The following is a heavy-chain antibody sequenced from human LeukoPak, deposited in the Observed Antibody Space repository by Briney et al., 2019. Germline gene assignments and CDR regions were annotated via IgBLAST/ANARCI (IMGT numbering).Heavy chain of an antibody. D-gene: IGHD6-13*01. Sequence: SETLSLTCTVSGGSISSYYWSWIRQPAGKGLEWIGRIHTSGSTNYNPSLKSRVTISVDTSKNQFSLKLSSVTATDTAVYYCARVLNSSSWYGHWYFDLWGRGTLVTVSS. CDR1: GGSISSYY. CDR2: IHTSGST. CDR3: ARVLNSSSWYGHWYFDL. J-gene: IGHJ2*01. V-gene: IGHV4-4*07.